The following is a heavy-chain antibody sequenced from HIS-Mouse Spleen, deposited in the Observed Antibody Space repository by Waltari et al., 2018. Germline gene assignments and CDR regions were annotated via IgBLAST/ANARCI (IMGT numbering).Heavy chain of an antibody. CDR1: VGAISSSSYY. V-gene: IGHV4-39*07. J-gene: IGHJ4*02. CDR3: ARLTAAGTY. CDR2: IYYSGST. D-gene: IGHD6-13*01. Sequence: QLQLQESGPGLVKPSETLSLTCTVSVGAISSSSYYWGWIRQPPGKGLEWIGSIYYSGSTYYNPSLKSRVTITVDTSKNQFSLKLSSVTAADTAVYYCARLTAAGTYWGQGTLVTVSS.